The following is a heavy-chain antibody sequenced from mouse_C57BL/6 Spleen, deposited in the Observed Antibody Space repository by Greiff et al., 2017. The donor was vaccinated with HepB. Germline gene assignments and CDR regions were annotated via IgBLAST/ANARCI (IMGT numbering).Heavy chain of an antibody. CDR1: GFTFSDYG. V-gene: IGHV5-17*01. CDR3: ARSGFRDYYAGYFDY. J-gene: IGHJ2*01. D-gene: IGHD1-1*01. Sequence: EVQVVESGGGLVKPGGSLKLSCAASGFTFSDYGMHWVRQAPEKGLEWVAYISSGSSTIYYADTVKGRVTITRDNAKNTLFLQMTSLRSEDTAMYFCARSGFRDYYAGYFDYWGQGTTLTVSS. CDR2: ISSGSSTI.